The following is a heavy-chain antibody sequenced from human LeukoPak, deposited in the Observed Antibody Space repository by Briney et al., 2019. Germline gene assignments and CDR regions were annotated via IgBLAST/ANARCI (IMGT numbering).Heavy chain of an antibody. CDR1: GFTFSNYL. J-gene: IGHJ4*02. Sequence: GGSLRLSCAASGFTFSNYLMSWVRQAPGKGLEWVSAISGSRGATYYADSAKGRFTISRDNSKNALYLQMISLRAEDTAVYYCAKSQEDDSSGYYYSNFDYWGQGALVTVSS. CDR2: ISGSRGAT. CDR3: AKSQEDDSSGYYYSNFDY. V-gene: IGHV3-23*01. D-gene: IGHD3-22*01.